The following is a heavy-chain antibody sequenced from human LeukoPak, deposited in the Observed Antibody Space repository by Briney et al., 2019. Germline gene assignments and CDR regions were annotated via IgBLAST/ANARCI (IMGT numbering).Heavy chain of an antibody. CDR1: GGSFSGYY. CDR2: INHSGST. D-gene: IGHD6-13*01. Sequence: SETLSLTCAVYGGSFSGYYWSWIRQPPGKGLEWTGVINHSGSTNYNPSLKSRVTISVDTSKNQFSLKLSSVTAADTAVYYCARGGGIAAAGTGTWGQGTLVTVSS. J-gene: IGHJ5*02. V-gene: IGHV4-34*01. CDR3: ARGGGIAAAGTGT.